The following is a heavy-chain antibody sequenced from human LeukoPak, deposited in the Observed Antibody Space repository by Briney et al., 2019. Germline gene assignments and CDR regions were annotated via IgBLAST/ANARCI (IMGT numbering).Heavy chain of an antibody. J-gene: IGHJ1*01. CDR3: ARGLAAAWHYFQH. Sequence: SETLSLTCTVYGGSFSGYYWSWIRQSPGKGLEWIGEINHSGSTSYNPSLKSRVSISVDKSKNQFSLQLLSVTDADTAVYYCARGLAAAWHYFQHWGQSTKVTVSS. V-gene: IGHV4-34*01. CDR1: GGSFSGYY. D-gene: IGHD6-13*01. CDR2: INHSGST.